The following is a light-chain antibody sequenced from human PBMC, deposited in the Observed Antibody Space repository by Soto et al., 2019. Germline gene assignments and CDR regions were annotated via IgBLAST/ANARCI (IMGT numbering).Light chain of an antibody. CDR2: GNS. CDR1: SSNIGAGYD. Sequence: QSVLTQPPSVSGAPGQRVTISFTGSSSNIGAGYDVHWYQQRPGTPPKLLIYGNSNRPSGVPDPFSGSKSGTSASLAITGPHDEDGAEYYCQSYDSSLSGSVFRGGTQLTVL. J-gene: IGLJ2*01. V-gene: IGLV1-40*01. CDR3: QSYDSSLSGSV.